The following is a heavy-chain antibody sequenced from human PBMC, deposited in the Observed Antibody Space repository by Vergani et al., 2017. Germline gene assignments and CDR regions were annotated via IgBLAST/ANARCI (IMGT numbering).Heavy chain of an antibody. Sequence: EVQLVESGGGLVQPGGSLKLSCAASGFTFSGSAMHWVRQASGKGLEWVGRIRSKANSYATAYAASVKGRFTISRDDSKNTAYLQMNNLKTEDTAVYYCTRQGKWLDYWGQGTLVTVSS. D-gene: IGHD6-19*01. CDR2: IRSKANSYAT. CDR3: TRQGKWLDY. J-gene: IGHJ4*02. V-gene: IGHV3-73*02. CDR1: GFTFSGSA.